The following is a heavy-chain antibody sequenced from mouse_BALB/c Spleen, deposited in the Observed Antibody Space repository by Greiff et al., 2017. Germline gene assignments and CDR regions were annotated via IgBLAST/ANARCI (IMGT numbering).Heavy chain of an antibody. D-gene: IGHD2-4*01. Sequence: VKLVESGPGLVAPSQSLSITCTVSGFSLTSYGVHWVRQPPGKGLEWLGVIWAGGSTNYNSALMSRLSISKDNSKSQVFLKMNSLQTDDTAMYYCARGGITGRYYYAMDYWGQGTSVTVSS. CDR3: ARGGITGRYYYAMDY. V-gene: IGHV2-9*02. CDR2: IWAGGST. CDR1: GFSLTSYG. J-gene: IGHJ4*01.